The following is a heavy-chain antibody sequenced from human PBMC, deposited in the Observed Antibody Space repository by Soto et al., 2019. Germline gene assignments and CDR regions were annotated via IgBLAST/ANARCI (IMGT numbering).Heavy chain of an antibody. CDR1: GFTFSSYW. D-gene: IGHD6-19*01. J-gene: IGHJ6*02. V-gene: IGHV3-74*01. CDR2: INSDGSST. CDR3: ARDAEAGDYYYYYGMDV. Sequence: GGSLRLSCAAYGFTFSSYWMHWVCQAPGKGLVWVSRINSDGSSTSYADSVKGRFTISRDNAKNTLYLQMNSLRAEDTAVYYCARDAEAGDYYYYYGMDVWGQGTTVTVSS.